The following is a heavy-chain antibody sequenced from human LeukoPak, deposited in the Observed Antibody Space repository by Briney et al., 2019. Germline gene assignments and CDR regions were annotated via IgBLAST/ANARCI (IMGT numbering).Heavy chain of an antibody. D-gene: IGHD3-10*01. V-gene: IGHV3-7*01. Sequence: GGSLRPSCAASGFTFSSYWMSWVRQAPGKGLEWVANIKQDGGEKYYVDSVKGRFTISRDNAENSLFLHMNSLRAEDTAVYYCAVYGSGLFPWGKGTTVTISS. CDR2: IKQDGGEK. J-gene: IGHJ6*04. CDR3: AVYGSGLFP. CDR1: GFTFSSYW.